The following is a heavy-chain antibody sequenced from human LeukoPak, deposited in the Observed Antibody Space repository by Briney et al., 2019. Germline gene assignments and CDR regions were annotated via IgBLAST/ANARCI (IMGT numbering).Heavy chain of an antibody. CDR3: AREVSEGFDF. CDR1: GFTFSDFG. V-gene: IGHV3-21*01. D-gene: IGHD3-22*01. CDR2: FGTRSTSV. Sequence: PGGSLRLSCVASGFTFSDFGMSWVRQSPGKGLEWVSSFGTRSTSVYHAGSVKGRFAISRDNAKNSLYLQMNSLRAEDTALYYCAREVSEGFDFWGQGTLVTVSS. J-gene: IGHJ4*02.